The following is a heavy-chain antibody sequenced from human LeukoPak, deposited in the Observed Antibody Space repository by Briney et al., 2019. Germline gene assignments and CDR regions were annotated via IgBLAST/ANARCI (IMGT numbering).Heavy chain of an antibody. Sequence: AGGSLRLSCAASEFTVSSNYMAWVRQAPGKGLEWVSVIYSGTNTYYADSVKGRFTISRDNSKNTLYLQMNNLRAEDTAVYYCASNYYDSTGTWGQGTLVTVSS. D-gene: IGHD3-22*01. J-gene: IGHJ4*02. V-gene: IGHV3-53*01. CDR1: EFTVSSNY. CDR2: IYSGTNT. CDR3: ASNYYDSTGT.